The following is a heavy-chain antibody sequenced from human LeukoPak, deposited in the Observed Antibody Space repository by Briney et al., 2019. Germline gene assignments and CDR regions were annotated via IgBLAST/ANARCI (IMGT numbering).Heavy chain of an antibody. CDR1: GFTVSSNY. J-gene: IGHJ4*02. CDR2: IYSGGSS. V-gene: IGHV3-66*01. CDR3: ARDRCSSTSCYTPYFDY. D-gene: IGHD2-2*02. Sequence: GGSLRLSCAASGFTVSSNYMSWVRQAPGKGLEWVSVIYSGGSSYYADSVKGRFTISRDNSKNTLYLQMNSLRAEDTAVYYCARDRCSSTSCYTPYFDYWGQGTLVTVSS.